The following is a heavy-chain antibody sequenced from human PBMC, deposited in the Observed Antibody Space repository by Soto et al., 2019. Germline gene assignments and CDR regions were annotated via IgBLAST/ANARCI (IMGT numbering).Heavy chain of an antibody. V-gene: IGHV3-33*01. D-gene: IGHD3-10*01. CDR2: IWYDGSNK. Sequence: GGSLRLSCAASGFTFSSYGMHWVRQAPGKGLEWVAVIWYDGSNKYYADSVKGRFTISRDNSKNTLYLQMNSLRAEDTAVYYCARPSDFDYYGSGSREYYYGMDVWGQGTTVTVSS. CDR1: GFTFSSYG. CDR3: ARPSDFDYYGSGSREYYYGMDV. J-gene: IGHJ6*02.